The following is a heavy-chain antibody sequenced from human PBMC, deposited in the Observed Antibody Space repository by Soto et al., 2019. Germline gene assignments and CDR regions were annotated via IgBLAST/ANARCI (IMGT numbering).Heavy chain of an antibody. CDR1: GGSFTSNNW. Sequence: SETLSLTCAVSGGSFTSNNWWTCVRQPPGQGLEWIGEIYRTGSTNYSPSLKSRVTISLDKSENQFSLKVTSLTAADTAVYYCASRDPGTSVDYWGQGTLVTVSS. CDR3: ASRDPGTSVDY. CDR2: IYRTGST. V-gene: IGHV4-4*02. D-gene: IGHD1-7*01. J-gene: IGHJ4*02.